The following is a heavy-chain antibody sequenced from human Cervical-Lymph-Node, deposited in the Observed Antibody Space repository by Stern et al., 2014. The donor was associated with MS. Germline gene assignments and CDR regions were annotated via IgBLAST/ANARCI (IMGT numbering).Heavy chain of an antibody. CDR2: ISWNSGSI. CDR1: GFTFDDYA. Sequence: VQLVESGGGLVQPGRSLRLSCAASGFTFDDYAMPWVRQAPGKGLEWVSGISWNSGSIGYADSVKGRFTISRDNAKNSLYLQMNSLRAEDTALYYCAKDFNYYDSSGYYLWGQGTLVTVSS. D-gene: IGHD3-22*01. J-gene: IGHJ5*02. V-gene: IGHV3-9*01. CDR3: AKDFNYYDSSGYYL.